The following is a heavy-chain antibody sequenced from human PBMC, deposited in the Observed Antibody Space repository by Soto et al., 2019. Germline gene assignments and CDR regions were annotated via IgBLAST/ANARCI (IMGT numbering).Heavy chain of an antibody. CDR2: INPNSGGT. J-gene: IGHJ6*02. Sequence: ASVKVSCKASGYTFTGYDMHWVRQAPGQGLEWMGWINPNSGGTNYAQKFQGWVTMTRDTSISTAYMELSRLRSDDTAVYYCATCSFSAYYYDGIYVWGQRSTVTGSS. V-gene: IGHV1-2*04. D-gene: IGHD6-6*01. CDR3: ATCSFSAYYYDGIYV. CDR1: GYTFTGYD.